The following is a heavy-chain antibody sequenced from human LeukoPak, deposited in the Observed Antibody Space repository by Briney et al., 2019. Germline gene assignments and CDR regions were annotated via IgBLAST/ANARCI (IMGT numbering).Heavy chain of an antibody. CDR3: AKEDYYYGMDV. Sequence: QTGGSLRLSCAASGFTFSNYGMHWVRQAPGKGLEWVAVISYDGSNKYYADSVKGRFTISRDNSKNTLYLQMNSLRAEDTAVYYCAKEDYYYGMDVWGQGTTVTVSS. V-gene: IGHV3-30*18. CDR2: ISYDGSNK. CDR1: GFTFSNYG. J-gene: IGHJ6*02.